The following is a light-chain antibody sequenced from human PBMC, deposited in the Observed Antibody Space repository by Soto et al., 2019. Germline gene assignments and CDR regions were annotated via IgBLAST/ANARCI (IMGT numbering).Light chain of an antibody. CDR1: RSQIGTNY. CDR3: AAWDDSLSGSYV. Sequence: QSVLAQPPSASWAPRPGVTLSFSRSRSQIGTNYVYWYQQLPGTAPKLLIYSNNQRPSGVPDRFSGSKSGTSASLAISGLRSEDEGDYHCAAWDDSLSGSYVFGTGTKVTVL. V-gene: IGLV1-47*02. CDR2: SNN. J-gene: IGLJ1*01.